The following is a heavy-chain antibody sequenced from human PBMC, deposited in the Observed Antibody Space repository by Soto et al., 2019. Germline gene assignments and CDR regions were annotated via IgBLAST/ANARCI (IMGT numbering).Heavy chain of an antibody. CDR1: GFNFSNYA. D-gene: IGHD6-6*01. CDR2: ISYDGSRT. V-gene: IGHV3-30*04. Sequence: PVGSLRLSCTASGFNFSNYAMHWVRQAPGKGLEWLAVISYDGSRTHDADSVKDRFTISRDNSKKMLFLQMSGLRAEDTAIYYCARFKIAARIQFDSCGQRTLVTVSS. CDR3: ARFKIAARIQFDS. J-gene: IGHJ4*02.